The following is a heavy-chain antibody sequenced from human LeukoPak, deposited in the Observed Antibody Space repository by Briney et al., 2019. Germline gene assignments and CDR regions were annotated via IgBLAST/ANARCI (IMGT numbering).Heavy chain of an antibody. V-gene: IGHV4-31*03. CDR1: GGSISSGGYY. D-gene: IGHD6-13*01. J-gene: IGHJ4*02. CDR3: ARGRQQSALAY. CDR2: IYYSGST. Sequence: SQTLSLTCTVSGGSISSGGYYWSWIRQHPGMGLEWIGYIYYSGSTYYNPSLKSRVTISVDTSKNQFSLKLSSVTAADTAVYYCARGRQQSALAYWGQGTLVTASS.